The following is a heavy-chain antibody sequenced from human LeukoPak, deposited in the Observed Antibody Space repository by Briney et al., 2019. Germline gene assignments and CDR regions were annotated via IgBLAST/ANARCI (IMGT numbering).Heavy chain of an antibody. CDR1: GDSITGFY. CDR3: ARGFMVTPFNDAFDI. CDR2: IHYSGST. J-gene: IGHJ3*02. V-gene: IGHV4-59*12. D-gene: IGHD2-21*02. Sequence: SETLSLTCTVSGDSITGFYWNWIRQPPGKGLEWIGYIHYSGSTNYNPSLKSRVSISVDTSKTQFSLKLSSVTAADTAVYYCARGFMVTPFNDAFDIWGQGTMVTISS.